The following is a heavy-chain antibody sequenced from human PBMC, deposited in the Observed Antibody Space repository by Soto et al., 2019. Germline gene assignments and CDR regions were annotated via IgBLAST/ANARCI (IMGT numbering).Heavy chain of an antibody. Sequence: GGSLRLSCAAAGFTFSDYPMNWVRQAPGKGLEWVSSIRTISSAIYFADSVRGRFTISRDNARNSLYLQMTSLRDEDTAVYYCARETPSFDSWGQGTLVTVSS. V-gene: IGHV3-48*02. CDR3: ARETPSFDS. J-gene: IGHJ4*02. CDR2: IRTISSAI. CDR1: GFTFSDYP. D-gene: IGHD2-15*01.